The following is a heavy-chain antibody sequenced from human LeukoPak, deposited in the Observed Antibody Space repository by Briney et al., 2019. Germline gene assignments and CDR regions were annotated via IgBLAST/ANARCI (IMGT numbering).Heavy chain of an antibody. J-gene: IGHJ5*02. D-gene: IGHD5-12*01. V-gene: IGHV4-59*01. CDR3: ARGAQIVTTRNWFDP. CDR2: IYYSGST. Sequence: NSSETLSLTCIVSGGSISSYYWSWIRQPPGKGLEWIGYIYYSGSTYDNPSLKSRVTISLDTSKNQFSLKLSSVTAADTAVYYCARGAQIVTTRNWFDPWGQGALVTVSS. CDR1: GGSISSYY.